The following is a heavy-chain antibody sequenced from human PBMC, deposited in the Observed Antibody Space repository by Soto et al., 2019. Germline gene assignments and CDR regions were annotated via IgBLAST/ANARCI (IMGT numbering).Heavy chain of an antibody. CDR2: MNPNSGNT. D-gene: IGHD2-2*01. Sequence: ASVKVSCTASGYTFTSYDINWVRQATGQGLEWMGWMNPNSGNTGYAQKFQGRVTMTRNTSISTAYMELSSLRSEDTAVYYCARGLNVVVPAAKGRDYYYYYYMDVWGQGTTVTVSS. J-gene: IGHJ6*03. CDR3: ARGLNVVVPAAKGRDYYYYYYMDV. V-gene: IGHV1-8*01. CDR1: GYTFTSYD.